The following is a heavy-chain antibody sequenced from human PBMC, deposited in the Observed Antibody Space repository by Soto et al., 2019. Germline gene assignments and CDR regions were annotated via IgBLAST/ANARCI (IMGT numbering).Heavy chain of an antibody. CDR2: VHYSGLA. CDR3: ARALDYDFWGGRNWFDP. Sequence: QVQLQQSGPGLVRPSEALTLTCDVSGASITDNYWSWIRQAPGKGPEWIGYVHYSGLANYNPSLRRGVTIDMETSKHRLFLKVDSLIAEDTAVYYCARALDYDFWGGRNWFDPWGQGILVTVSS. V-gene: IGHV4-59*01. CDR1: GASITDNY. D-gene: IGHD3-3*01. J-gene: IGHJ5*02.